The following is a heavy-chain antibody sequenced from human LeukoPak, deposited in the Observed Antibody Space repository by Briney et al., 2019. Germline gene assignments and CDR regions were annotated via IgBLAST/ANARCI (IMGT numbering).Heavy chain of an antibody. Sequence: PGGSLRLSCAASGFTFSSYWMSWVRQAPGKGLEWVANIKQDGSEKYYVDSVKGRFTISRDNAKNSLYLQMNSLRAEDTAVYYCARVVGFDILTGYYYWGQGTLVTVSS. V-gene: IGHV3-7*01. CDR1: GFTFSSYW. D-gene: IGHD3-9*01. CDR3: ARVVGFDILTGYYY. J-gene: IGHJ4*02. CDR2: IKQDGSEK.